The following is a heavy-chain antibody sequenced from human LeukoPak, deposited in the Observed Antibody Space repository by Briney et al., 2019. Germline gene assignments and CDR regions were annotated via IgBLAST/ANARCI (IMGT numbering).Heavy chain of an antibody. CDR1: GGSFSGYY. CDR2: VYYSGST. CDR3: AREWGLNGIDY. J-gene: IGHJ4*02. Sequence: SETLSLTCAVYGGSFSGYYWSWIRQPPGKGLEWIGYVYYSGSTNYNPSLKSRVIISIDTSKNQFSLQLSSVTAADTAVYYCAREWGLNGIDYWGQGTLVTVAS. D-gene: IGHD3-16*01. V-gene: IGHV4-59*01.